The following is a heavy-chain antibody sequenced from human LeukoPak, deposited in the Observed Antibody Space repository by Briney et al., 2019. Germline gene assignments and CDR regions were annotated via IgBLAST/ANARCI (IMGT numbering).Heavy chain of an antibody. Sequence: ASVKVSFKASGYTFTSYGISWVRQAPGQGLEWMGWISAYNGNTNYAQKLQGRATMTTDTSTHTAYMELRSLSSHDTDVYYFARGYGFRELSWFDPWGQGPLVTVSS. CDR2: ISAYNGNT. CDR1: GYTFTSYG. D-gene: IGHD3-10*01. V-gene: IGHV1-18*01. J-gene: IGHJ5*02. CDR3: ARGYGFRELSWFDP.